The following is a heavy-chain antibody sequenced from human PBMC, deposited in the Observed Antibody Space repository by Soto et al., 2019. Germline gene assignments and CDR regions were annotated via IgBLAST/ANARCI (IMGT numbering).Heavy chain of an antibody. J-gene: IGHJ6*01. V-gene: IGHV3-30*18. CDR1: GFTFSSYG. D-gene: IGHD1-26*01. CDR2: ISYDGSNK. Sequence: QVQLVESGGGVVQPGRSLRLSCAASGFTFSSYGMHWVRQAPGKGLEWVAVISYDGSNKYYADSVKGRFTISRDNSKNTRYLEVNSVRDEDTAVYYCAKGTVGSYYYCYGMDVW. CDR3: AKGTVGSYYYCYGMDV.